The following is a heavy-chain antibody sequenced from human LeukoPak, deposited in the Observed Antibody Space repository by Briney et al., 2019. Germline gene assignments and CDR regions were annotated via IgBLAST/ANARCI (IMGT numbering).Heavy chain of an antibody. CDR1: GGSISSSSYY. D-gene: IGHD3-22*01. Sequence: PSETLSLTCTASGGSISSSSYYWGWIRQPPGKGLEWIGSIYYSGSTYYNPSLKSRVTISVDTSKNQFSLKLSSVTAADTAVCYCAIYDSSGYYYGANWFDPWGQGTLVTVSS. V-gene: IGHV4-39*07. CDR3: AIYDSSGYYYGANWFDP. J-gene: IGHJ5*02. CDR2: IYYSGST.